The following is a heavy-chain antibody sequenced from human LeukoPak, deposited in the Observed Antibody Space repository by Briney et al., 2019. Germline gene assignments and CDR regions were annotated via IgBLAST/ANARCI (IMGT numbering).Heavy chain of an antibody. CDR2: ISAYNGNT. V-gene: IGHV1-18*01. J-gene: IGHJ2*01. D-gene: IGHD2-2*01. Sequence: ASVKVSCKASGYTFISYGISWVRQAPGQGLEWMGWISAYNGNTNYAQKLQGRVTMTTDTSTSTAYMELRSLRSDDTAVYYCAREGGRYCSSTSCWTWYFDLWGRGTLVTVSS. CDR1: GYTFISYG. CDR3: AREGGRYCSSTSCWTWYFDL.